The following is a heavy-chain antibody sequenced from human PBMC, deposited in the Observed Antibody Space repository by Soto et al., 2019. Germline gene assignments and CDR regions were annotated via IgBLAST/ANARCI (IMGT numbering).Heavy chain of an antibody. V-gene: IGHV1-8*01. CDR3: PRGIVIVPAATTVAFDI. Sequence: ASVKVSCKASGYTFTSYDINWVRQATGQGLEWMGWMNPNSGNTGYAQKFQGRVTMTRNTSISTAYMELSSLRSEDTAVSYCPRGIVIVPAATTVAFDIWGQGTMVTVSS. CDR1: GYTFTSYD. J-gene: IGHJ3*02. D-gene: IGHD2-2*01. CDR2: MNPNSGNT.